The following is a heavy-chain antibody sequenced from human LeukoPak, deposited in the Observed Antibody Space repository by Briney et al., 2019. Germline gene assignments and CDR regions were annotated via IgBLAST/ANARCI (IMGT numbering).Heavy chain of an antibody. D-gene: IGHD1-26*01. Sequence: GGSLRLSCAASGFTFSSYSMSWVRQAPGKGLEWVANIKQDGSEKYYVDSVKGRFTISRDNAKNSLYLQMNSLRAEDTAVYYCARVRVGATYNFDYWGQGTLVTVSS. CDR3: ARVRVGATYNFDY. CDR1: GFTFSSYS. V-gene: IGHV3-7*01. J-gene: IGHJ4*02. CDR2: IKQDGSEK.